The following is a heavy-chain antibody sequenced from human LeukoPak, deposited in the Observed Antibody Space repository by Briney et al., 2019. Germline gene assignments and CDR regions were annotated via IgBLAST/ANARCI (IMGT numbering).Heavy chain of an antibody. J-gene: IGHJ5*02. V-gene: IGHV1-46*01. D-gene: IGHD5-18*01. Sequence: ASVKVSCKASGYTFTSYYMHWVRQAPGQGLEWMGIINPSGGSTRYAQKFQGRVTMTRDMSTSTVYMELSSLRSEDTAVYYCARALPHRRLMDTTMEQHWFDPWGQGTLVTVSS. CDR3: ARALPHRRLMDTTMEQHWFDP. CDR2: INPSGGST. CDR1: GYTFTSYY.